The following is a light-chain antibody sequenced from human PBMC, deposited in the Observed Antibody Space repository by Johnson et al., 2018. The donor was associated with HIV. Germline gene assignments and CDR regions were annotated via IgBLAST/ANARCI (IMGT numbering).Light chain of an antibody. Sequence: QSLLTQPPSVSAAPGQKVTISCSGSSSNIGRNYVSWYQQLPGTAPKLLIFDNNKRPSGVPDRFSGSKSGTSATLAITGLQTGDEADHYCGTWDTSLSVYVFGTGTKVTVL. CDR2: DNN. J-gene: IGLJ1*01. CDR1: SSNIGRNY. CDR3: GTWDTSLSVYV. V-gene: IGLV1-51*01.